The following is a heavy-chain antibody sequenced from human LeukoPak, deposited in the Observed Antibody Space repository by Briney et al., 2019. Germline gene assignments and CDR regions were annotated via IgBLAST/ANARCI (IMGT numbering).Heavy chain of an antibody. CDR2: IYYSGST. J-gene: IGHJ5*02. Sequence: YPSETLSLTCTVSGGSISSYYWSWIRQPPGEGLEWIGYIYYSGSTNYNPSLKSRVTISVATSKNQFSLRLSSVTAADTAVYYCARDRRYCTNGVCYGGFDPWGQGTLVTVSS. V-gene: IGHV4-59*01. D-gene: IGHD2-8*01. CDR3: ARDRRYCTNGVCYGGFDP. CDR1: GGSISSYY.